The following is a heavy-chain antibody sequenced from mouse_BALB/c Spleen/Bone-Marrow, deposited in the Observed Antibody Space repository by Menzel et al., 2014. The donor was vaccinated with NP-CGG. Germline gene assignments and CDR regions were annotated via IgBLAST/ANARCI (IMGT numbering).Heavy chain of an antibody. CDR1: GYTFTSYY. CDR2: INPSNGGT. V-gene: IGHV1S81*02. J-gene: IGHJ1*01. D-gene: IGHD2-2*01. Sequence: QVQLQQSGAELVNPGASVKLSCKASGYTFTSYYMYWVKQRPGQGLEWIGEINPSNGGTNFNEKFKSKATLTVDKSSSTAYMQLSSLTSEDSAVYYCTRSGTSWLRRSWYFDVWGAGTTVTVSS. CDR3: TRSGTSWLRRSWYFDV.